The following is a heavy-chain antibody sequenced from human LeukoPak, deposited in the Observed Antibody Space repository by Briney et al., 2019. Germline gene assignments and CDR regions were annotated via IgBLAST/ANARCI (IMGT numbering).Heavy chain of an antibody. CDR1: GYTFTGYY. CDR3: ARAEVVGATYADPFDY. CDR2: INPNSGGT. D-gene: IGHD1-26*01. J-gene: IGHJ4*02. V-gene: IGHV1-2*02. Sequence: GASVKVSCKASGYTFTGYYMHWVRQAPGQGLERMGWINPNSGGTNNAQKFQDRVTTTRDTSISTAYMELSRLRSDATAVYYCARAEVVGATYADPFDYWGQGTLVTVSS.